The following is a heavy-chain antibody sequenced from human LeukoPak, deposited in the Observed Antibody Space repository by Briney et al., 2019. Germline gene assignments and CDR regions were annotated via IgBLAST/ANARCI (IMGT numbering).Heavy chain of an antibody. J-gene: IGHJ4*02. V-gene: IGHV3-30*02. Sequence: GGSLRLSCAASGFTFSSYGMHWVRQAPGKGLEWVAFIRYDGSNKYYADSVKGRFTISRDNSKNTLYLQMNSLRAEDTAVYYCARAYYDSSGYQHFDYWGQGTLVTVSS. CDR3: ARAYYDSSGYQHFDY. D-gene: IGHD3-22*01. CDR2: IRYDGSNK. CDR1: GFTFSSYG.